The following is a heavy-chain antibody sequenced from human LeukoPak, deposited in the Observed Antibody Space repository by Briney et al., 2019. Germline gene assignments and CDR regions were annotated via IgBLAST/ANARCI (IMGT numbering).Heavy chain of an antibody. D-gene: IGHD3-10*01. CDR1: GGSISSGGYY. J-gene: IGHJ5*02. CDR3: AAYMVRGVSNWFDP. CDR2: IYYSGST. Sequence: PSETLSLTCTVSGGSISSGGYYWSWIRQHPGKGLESIGYIYYSGSTYYNPSLKSRVTISVDTSKNQFSLKLSSVTAADTAVYYCAAYMVRGVSNWFDPWGQGTLVTVSS. V-gene: IGHV4-31*03.